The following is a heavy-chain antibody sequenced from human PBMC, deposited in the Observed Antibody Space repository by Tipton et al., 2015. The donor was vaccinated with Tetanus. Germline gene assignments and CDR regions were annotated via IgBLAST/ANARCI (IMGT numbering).Heavy chain of an antibody. Sequence: GSLRLSCAASGFIFTNYAISWVRQAPGKGLEWVSSISTTGHSTFYAASVKGRFTISRDNAQSSLFLQMNSLKAEDTALYYCAREESGGGFDYWGQGTLVTVSS. D-gene: IGHD3-16*01. J-gene: IGHJ4*02. V-gene: IGHV3-21*01. CDR2: ISTTGHST. CDR1: GFIFTNYA. CDR3: AREESGGGFDY.